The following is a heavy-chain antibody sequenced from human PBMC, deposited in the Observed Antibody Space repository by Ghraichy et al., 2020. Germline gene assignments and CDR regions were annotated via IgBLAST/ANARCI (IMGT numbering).Heavy chain of an antibody. CDR2: ISWNSGSI. J-gene: IGHJ4*02. Sequence: SLNISCAASGFTFDDYAMHWVRQAPGKGLGWVSGISWNSGSIGYADSVKGRFTISRDNAKNSLYLQMNSLRAEDTALYYCAKDIRHDILTGHTDYWGQGTLVTVSS. D-gene: IGHD3-9*01. CDR1: GFTFDDYA. V-gene: IGHV3-9*01. CDR3: AKDIRHDILTGHTDY.